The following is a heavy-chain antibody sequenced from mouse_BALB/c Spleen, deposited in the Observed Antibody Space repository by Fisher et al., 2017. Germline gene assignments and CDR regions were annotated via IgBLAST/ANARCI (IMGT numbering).Heavy chain of an antibody. CDR3: ARYRRYDGLAMDY. Sequence: KFKGKATLTADKSSNTAYMQLSSLTSEDSAVYFCARYRRYDGLAMDYWGQGTSVTVSS. J-gene: IGHJ4*01. V-gene: IGHV1-54*02. D-gene: IGHD2-14*01.